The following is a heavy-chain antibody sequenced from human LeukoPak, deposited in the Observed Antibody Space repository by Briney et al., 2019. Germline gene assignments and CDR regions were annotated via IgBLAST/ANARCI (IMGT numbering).Heavy chain of an antibody. CDR2: INPSGGST. CDR3: ASGPLTRTVDY. Sequence: ASVKVSCKASGYTFTGYYMHWVRQAPGQGLEWMGIINPSGGSTSYAQKFQGRVTMTRDMSTSTVYMELSSLRSEDTAVYYCASGPLTRTVDYWGQGTLVTVSS. V-gene: IGHV1-46*01. J-gene: IGHJ4*02. D-gene: IGHD4-11*01. CDR1: GYTFTGYY.